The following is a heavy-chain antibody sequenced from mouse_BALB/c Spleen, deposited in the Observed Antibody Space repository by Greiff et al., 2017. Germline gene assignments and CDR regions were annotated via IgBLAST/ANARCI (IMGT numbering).Heavy chain of an antibody. CDR1: GYSITSGYY. V-gene: IGHV3-6*02. D-gene: IGHD2-2*01. CDR2: ISYDGSN. J-gene: IGHJ3*01. Sequence: VQLKESGPGLVKPSQSLSLTCSVTGYSITSGYYWNWIRQFPGNKLEWMGYISYDGSNNYNPSLKNRISITRDTSKNQFFLKLNSVTTEDTATYYCARELYYGYDEAYWGQGTLVTVSA. CDR3: ARELYYGYDEAY.